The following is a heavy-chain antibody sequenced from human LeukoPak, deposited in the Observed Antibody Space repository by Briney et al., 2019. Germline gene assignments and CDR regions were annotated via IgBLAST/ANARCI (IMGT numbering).Heavy chain of an antibody. CDR1: GFTFSRYG. V-gene: IGHV3-30*18. Sequence: GGSLRLSCAASGFTFSRYGMHWVRQAPGKGLEWVAVISYDGSNKYYADSVKGRFTISRDNSKNTLYLQMNSLRAEDTAVYYCAKYLRYSSGWYSIDYWGQGTLVTVSS. CDR3: AKYLRYSSGWYSIDY. J-gene: IGHJ4*02. CDR2: ISYDGSNK. D-gene: IGHD6-19*01.